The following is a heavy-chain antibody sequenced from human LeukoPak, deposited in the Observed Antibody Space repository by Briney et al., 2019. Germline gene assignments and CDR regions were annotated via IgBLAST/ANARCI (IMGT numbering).Heavy chain of an antibody. CDR3: ARDFSGYYVLDI. Sequence: GGSLRLSCAASGFTFSSYAMHWVRQAPGKGLEWVAVMSYDGSNKYYADSVKGRFTISRDNSKNTLYLQMNSLRAEDTAVYYCARDFSGYYVLDIWGQGTMVTVSS. CDR1: GFTFSSYA. D-gene: IGHD3-22*01. CDR2: MSYDGSNK. V-gene: IGHV3-30-3*01. J-gene: IGHJ3*02.